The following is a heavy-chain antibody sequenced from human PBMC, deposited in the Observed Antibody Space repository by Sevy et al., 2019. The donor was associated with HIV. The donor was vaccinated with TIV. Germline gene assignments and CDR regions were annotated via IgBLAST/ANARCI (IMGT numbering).Heavy chain of an antibody. J-gene: IGHJ5*02. D-gene: IGHD3-10*01. CDR1: GFNFGDYP. CDR3: SKGGSGTGWFDP. CDR2: IRTKASGGQT. V-gene: IGHV3-49*03. Sequence: GGSLRLSCRASGFNFGDYPMSWFRQAPGKGLAWVGFIRTKASGGQTQYAASVKGRFTISRDDSESIAYLQMNSLKIEDTAVYYCSKGGSGTGWFDPWGQGTLVTVSS.